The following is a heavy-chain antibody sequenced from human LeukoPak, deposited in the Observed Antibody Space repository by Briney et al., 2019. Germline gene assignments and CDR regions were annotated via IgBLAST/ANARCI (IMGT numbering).Heavy chain of an antibody. D-gene: IGHD3-9*01. J-gene: IGHJ4*02. CDR3: ARRFYDSLTGHTWYDY. V-gene: IGHV4-4*02. Sequence: SGTLSLTCAVSGGSISRSNWWSWVRQPPGKGLEWIGETYYSGTTNYNPSLKSRVTISVDKSRNQFSLKLSSVTAEDTAVYYCARRFYDSLTGHTWYDYWGQGTLVTVSS. CDR2: TYYSGTT. CDR1: GGSISRSNW.